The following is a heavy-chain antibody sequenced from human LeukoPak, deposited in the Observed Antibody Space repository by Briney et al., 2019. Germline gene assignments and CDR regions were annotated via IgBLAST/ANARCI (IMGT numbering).Heavy chain of an antibody. Sequence: PSQTLSLTCAVSGASIDAAGYSWTWIRQAPGKDLEWIGNIYHGGRTSYKSSLKSRVTISVDTSKNHFSLKLTSVTAADTAVYYCARTFQAPSYGDSDSRTKYPYSMDVWGQGTMVAVSS. D-gene: IGHD4-17*01. CDR1: GASIDAAGYS. J-gene: IGHJ6*02. V-gene: IGHV4-30-2*01. CDR3: ARTFQAPSYGDSDSRTKYPYSMDV. CDR2: IYHGGRT.